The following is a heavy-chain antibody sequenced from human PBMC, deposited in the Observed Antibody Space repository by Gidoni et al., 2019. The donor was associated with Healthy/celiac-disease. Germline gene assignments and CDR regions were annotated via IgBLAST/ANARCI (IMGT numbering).Heavy chain of an antibody. V-gene: IGHV1-46*03. CDR3: ARDPSYCSGGSCYEYWYFDL. D-gene: IGHD2-15*01. J-gene: IGHJ2*01. CDR2: INPSGGST. Sequence: QVQLVQSGAEVTKPGASVKVSCKASGYTFTSYYMHWVRQAPGQGLEWMGIINPSGGSTSYEQKFQGRVTMTRDTSTSTVYMELSSLRSEDTAVYYCARDPSYCSGGSCYEYWYFDLWGRGTLVTVSS. CDR1: GYTFTSYY.